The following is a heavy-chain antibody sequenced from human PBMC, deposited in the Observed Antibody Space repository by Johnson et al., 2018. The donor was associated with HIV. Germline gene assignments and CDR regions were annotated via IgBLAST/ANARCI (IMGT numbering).Heavy chain of an antibody. CDR2: ISYDGSNK. J-gene: IGHJ3*02. D-gene: IGHD1-1*01. Sequence: QVQLVESGGGVVQPERSLRLSCAASGFTFSTYAMHWVRQAPGKGLEWVAVISYDGSNKYYTDSVKGRFTISRDNSKSTLYLQMNSLRVEDTAVYYCWAGPGWYNWNKHDFDIWGQGTMATVSS. CDR1: GFTFSTYA. V-gene: IGHV3-30-3*01. CDR3: WAGPGWYNWNKHDFDI.